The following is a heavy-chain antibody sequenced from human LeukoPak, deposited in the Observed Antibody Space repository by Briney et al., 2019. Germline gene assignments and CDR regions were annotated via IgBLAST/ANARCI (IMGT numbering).Heavy chain of an antibody. Sequence: GGSLRLSCAASGFTFSSYGMYWVRQAPGKGLEWVAFIRYDGSNKYYADSVKGRFTVSRDNSKNTLYLQMKSLRAEDTAVYYCAKDGGEYYDILTGYYPRLYYMDVWGKGTTVTISS. CDR3: AKDGGEYYDILTGYYPRLYYMDV. V-gene: IGHV3-30*02. J-gene: IGHJ6*03. CDR1: GFTFSSYG. D-gene: IGHD3-9*01. CDR2: IRYDGSNK.